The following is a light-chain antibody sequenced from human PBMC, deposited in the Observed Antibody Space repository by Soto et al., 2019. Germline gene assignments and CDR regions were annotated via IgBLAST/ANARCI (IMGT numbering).Light chain of an antibody. CDR3: LSFDSSLSVV. V-gene: IGLV1-40*01. Sequence: QSVLTQPPSVSGAPGQRVTISCTGSSSNIGAGYDVHWYQQLPGRAPKLLFYGNTNRPSGVPDRFSGSKSGTSASLAITWLQAEDEADYYCLSFDSSLSVVFGGGTKVTVL. J-gene: IGLJ2*01. CDR2: GNT. CDR1: SSNIGAGYD.